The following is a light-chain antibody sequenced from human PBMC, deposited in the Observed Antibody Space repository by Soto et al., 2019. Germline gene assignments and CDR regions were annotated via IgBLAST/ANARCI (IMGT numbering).Light chain of an antibody. Sequence: EIVMTQSPATLSVSPGERATLSCRASQSVSSNLAWYQQKPGQAPRLLIYGASTRATGIPARFSGSGSGTEFTLTISSLQSEDFAVYYGQQYNNWPPWTFGQGIKVESK. J-gene: IGKJ1*01. V-gene: IGKV3-15*01. CDR3: QQYNNWPPWT. CDR1: QSVSSN. CDR2: GAS.